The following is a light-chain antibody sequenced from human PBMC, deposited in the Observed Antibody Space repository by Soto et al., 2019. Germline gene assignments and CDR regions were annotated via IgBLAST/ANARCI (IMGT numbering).Light chain of an antibody. CDR1: QSVSSN. Sequence: EIVMTQSPATLSVSPGERDTLSCRASQSVSSNLAWYQQKPGQAPRLLIYGASTRATGIPARFSGSRSGTEFTLTISSLQSEDFAVYYCQHYNNWPRTFGQGTKVEIK. V-gene: IGKV3-15*01. CDR3: QHYNNWPRT. CDR2: GAS. J-gene: IGKJ1*01.